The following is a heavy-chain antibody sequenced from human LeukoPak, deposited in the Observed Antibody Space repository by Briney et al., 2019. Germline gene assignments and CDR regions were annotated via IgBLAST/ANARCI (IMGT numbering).Heavy chain of an antibody. V-gene: IGHV3-30*04. J-gene: IGHJ4*02. Sequence: GRSLRLSCAASGFTFSSYAMHWVRQAPGKGLEWVAFIRYDGSNKYYADSVKGRFTISRDNSKNTLYLQMNSLRAEDTAVYYCARDAGITIFGVVFPYDYWGQGTLVTVSS. CDR3: ARDAGITIFGVVFPYDY. CDR1: GFTFSSYA. D-gene: IGHD3-3*01. CDR2: IRYDGSNK.